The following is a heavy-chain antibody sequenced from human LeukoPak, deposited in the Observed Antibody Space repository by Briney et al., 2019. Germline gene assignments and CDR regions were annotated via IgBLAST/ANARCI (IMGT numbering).Heavy chain of an antibody. V-gene: IGHV4-34*01. CDR1: GGSFSGYY. D-gene: IGHD4-17*01. Sequence: PSETLSLTCAVYGGSFSGYYWSWIRQPPGKGLEWIGEINHSGSTNYNPSLKSRVTISVDTSKNQFSLKLSSVTAADTAVYYCARDRGPDYGDYADYYYYGMDVWGQGTTVTVSS. J-gene: IGHJ6*02. CDR3: ARDRGPDYGDYADYYYYGMDV. CDR2: INHSGST.